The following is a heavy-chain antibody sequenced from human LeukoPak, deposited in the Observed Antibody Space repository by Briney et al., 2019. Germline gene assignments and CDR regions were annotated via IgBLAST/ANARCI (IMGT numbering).Heavy chain of an antibody. Sequence: SETLSLTCTVSGGSISSYYWSWIRQPPGKGLEWIGYIYYSGSTDYNPSLKSRVTISVDTSKNQFSLKLSSVTAADTAVYYCARFTHDYVWGSYRPYFDYWGQGTLVTVSS. D-gene: IGHD3-16*02. CDR3: ARFTHDYVWGSYRPYFDY. CDR2: IYYSGST. CDR1: GGSISSYY. J-gene: IGHJ4*02. V-gene: IGHV4-59*01.